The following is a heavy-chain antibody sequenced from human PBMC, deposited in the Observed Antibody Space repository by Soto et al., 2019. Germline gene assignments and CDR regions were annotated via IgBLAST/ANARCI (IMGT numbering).Heavy chain of an antibody. CDR1: VFTFSSYG. V-gene: IGHV3-33*01. J-gene: IGHJ5*02. Sequence: QVQLVESGGGVVQPGRSLRLSCAASVFTFSSYGMHWVRQAPGKGLEWVAVIWYDGSTKYYADSVTGRFTISRDNSKNTLYLQMNSLRAEDTAVYYCARAELAYCGGDCSIGLDPWGQGTLVTVSS. CDR3: ARAELAYCGGDCSIGLDP. D-gene: IGHD2-21*02. CDR2: IWYDGSTK.